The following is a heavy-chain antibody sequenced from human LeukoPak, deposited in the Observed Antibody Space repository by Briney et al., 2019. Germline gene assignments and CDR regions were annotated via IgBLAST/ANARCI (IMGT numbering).Heavy chain of an antibody. CDR3: ARDADTSSHYSNFDY. V-gene: IGHV3-33*01. CDR2: MWTDVRSK. Sequence: GGSLRLSCAPSGFTFSYYGIHWVRQAPGKGLEWVAAMWTDVRSKYFADSVKGRFTISRDNSRNTLYLQMNSLRGEDTAVYFCARDADTSSHYSNFDYWGQGTLVTVSS. D-gene: IGHD3-22*01. J-gene: IGHJ4*02. CDR1: GFTFSYYG.